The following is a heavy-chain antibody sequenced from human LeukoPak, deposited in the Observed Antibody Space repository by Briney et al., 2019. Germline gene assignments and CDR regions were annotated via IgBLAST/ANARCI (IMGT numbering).Heavy chain of an antibody. CDR3: ARAYLAPSWFDP. V-gene: IGHV4-59*08. CDR1: GGSTSSYY. Sequence: SETLSLTCTVSGGSTSSYYWSWIRQSPGKGLEWIAYMYYSGNTNYNPSLKSRVTISLDTSRNQFSLKLSSVTAADTAVYYCARAYLAPSWFDPWGPGTLVTVSS. D-gene: IGHD3-16*01. J-gene: IGHJ5*02. CDR2: MYYSGNT.